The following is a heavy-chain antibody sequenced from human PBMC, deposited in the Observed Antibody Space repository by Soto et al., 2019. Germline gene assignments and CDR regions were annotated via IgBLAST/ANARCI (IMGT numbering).Heavy chain of an antibody. J-gene: IGHJ4*02. V-gene: IGHV1-69*01. CDR1: GGTFSNYA. CDR3: ARGWSVGDYSLPNDY. Sequence: QVQLVQSGAEVKKPGSSVKVSCKAYGGTFSNYAISWVRQAPGQGLEWMGGIIPVYGTAKYAQKFQGRVTITADEATTTAYMELSSLRSEDTAVYYCARGWSVGDYSLPNDYWGQGTLVTVSS. D-gene: IGHD4-17*01. CDR2: IIPVYGTA.